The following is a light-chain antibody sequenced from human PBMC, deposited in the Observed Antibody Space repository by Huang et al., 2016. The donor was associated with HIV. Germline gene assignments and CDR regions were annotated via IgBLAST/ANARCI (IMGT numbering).Light chain of an antibody. Sequence: DIIMTQSPDSLAVSLGERATLNCRSSQSVYSSSTSKDYMAWVQQKPGQPPRLLLFWAAKREAGVPDRFSGSGSGTHFTLTIANLEAEDAAIYYCQQYYSSPQTFGQGTRVEVK. CDR2: WAA. CDR1: QSVYSSSTSKDY. J-gene: IGKJ1*01. CDR3: QQYYSSPQT. V-gene: IGKV4-1*01.